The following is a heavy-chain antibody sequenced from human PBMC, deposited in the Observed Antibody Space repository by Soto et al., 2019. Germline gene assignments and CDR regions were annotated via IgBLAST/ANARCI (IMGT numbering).Heavy chain of an antibody. J-gene: IGHJ4*01. D-gene: IGHD1-26*01. V-gene: IGHV3-30*14. CDR3: ARVVLVGATPDYFDH. CDR1: GFSFRNSA. Sequence: QVQLVESGGGVVQPGRSLRLSCAASGFSFRNSAMHWVRQAPGKRLEWVAMISFDGYNKYYADSVKGRFTISGDNSKNTVYLQMNSLRVEDTATYYCARVVLVGATPDYFDHWGQGTLVSVSS. CDR2: ISFDGYNK.